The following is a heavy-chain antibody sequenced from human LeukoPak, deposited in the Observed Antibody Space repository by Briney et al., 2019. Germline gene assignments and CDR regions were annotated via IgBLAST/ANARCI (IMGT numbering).Heavy chain of an antibody. CDR1: GFTFSSYS. J-gene: IGHJ4*02. V-gene: IGHV3-21*01. CDR2: IRSSSSYI. Sequence: GGSLRLSCAASGFTFSSYSMNWVRQAPGKGLEWVSSIRSSSSYIYYADSVKGRFTISRDNANNSLYLQMNSLRAEDTAVYYCARDVAAGTFDYWGQGTLVTVSS. CDR3: ARDVAAGTFDY. D-gene: IGHD6-13*01.